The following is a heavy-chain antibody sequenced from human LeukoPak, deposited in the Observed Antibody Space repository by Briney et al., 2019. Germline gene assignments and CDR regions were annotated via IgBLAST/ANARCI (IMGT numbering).Heavy chain of an antibody. CDR2: IYYSGST. CDR3: ASDRYSGYDLGY. J-gene: IGHJ4*02. CDR1: GGSISSSSYY. Sequence: SETLSLTCTVSGGSISSSSYYWGWIRQPPGKGLEWIGSIYYSGSTYYNPSLKSRVTISVDTSKNQFSLKLSSVTAADTAVYYCASDRYSGYDLGYWGQGTLVTVSS. V-gene: IGHV4-39*07. D-gene: IGHD5-12*01.